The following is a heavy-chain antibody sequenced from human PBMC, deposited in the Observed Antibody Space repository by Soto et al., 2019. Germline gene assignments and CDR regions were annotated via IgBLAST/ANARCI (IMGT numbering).Heavy chain of an antibody. CDR3: VCDDNRRY. CDR1: GFSFSTST. J-gene: IGHJ4*02. Sequence: EVQLVESGGGPVKPGGSLRLSCAASGFSFSTSTMNWVRQAPGKGLEFVSSIGRTGIDRYYIDSVKGRFTISRDNAQNSLYLQMNSLRAEDTALYYCVCDDNRRYWGQGTLVTVSS. CDR2: IGRTGIDR. D-gene: IGHD1-1*01. V-gene: IGHV3-21*01.